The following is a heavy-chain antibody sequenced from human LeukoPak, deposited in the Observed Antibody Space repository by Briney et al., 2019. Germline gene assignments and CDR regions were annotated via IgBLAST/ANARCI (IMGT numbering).Heavy chain of an antibody. CDR1: GFTFSSYD. CDR3: ARVAWGSLYDV. J-gene: IGHJ6*03. CDR2: IGTAGDT. Sequence: GGSLRLSCAASGFTFSSYDMHWVRQATGKGLEWVSAIGTAGDTYYLGSVKGRFTISRENAKNSLYPQMNSLRAGDTAVYYCARVAWGSLYDVWGKGTTVAVFS. D-gene: IGHD3-16*01. V-gene: IGHV3-13*01.